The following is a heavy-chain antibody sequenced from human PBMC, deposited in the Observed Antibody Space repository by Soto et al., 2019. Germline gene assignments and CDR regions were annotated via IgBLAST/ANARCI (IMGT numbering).Heavy chain of an antibody. CDR3: ARATITIFGVASGMDV. CDR2: IYHSGST. J-gene: IGHJ6*02. D-gene: IGHD3-3*01. CDR1: GGSISSGGYS. Sequence: SETLSLTCAVSGGSISSGGYSWSWIRQPPGKGLEWIGYIYHSGSTYYNPSLKSRVTISVDRSKNQFSLKLSSVTAADTAVYYCARATITIFGVASGMDVWGQGTTVTVS. V-gene: IGHV4-30-2*01.